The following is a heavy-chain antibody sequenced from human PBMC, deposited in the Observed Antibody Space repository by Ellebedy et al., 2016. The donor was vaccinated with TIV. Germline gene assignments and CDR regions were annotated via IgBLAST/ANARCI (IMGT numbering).Heavy chain of an antibody. V-gene: IGHV3-74*01. J-gene: IGHJ4*02. Sequence: HTGGSLRLXXVASGFTFGRYRMHWVRQAPGNKLVWVSRIKSDGSSTTYADSVKGRFTTSRDNARNTLYLQMNSLRIEDTAVYYCTKDLLRGIWGGSGRDYWGQGTLVTVSS. CDR1: GFTFGRYR. CDR2: IKSDGSST. CDR3: TKDLLRGIWGGSGRDY. D-gene: IGHD7-27*01.